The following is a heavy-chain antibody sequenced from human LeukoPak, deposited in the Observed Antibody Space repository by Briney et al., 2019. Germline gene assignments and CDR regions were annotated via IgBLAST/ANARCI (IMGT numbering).Heavy chain of an antibody. J-gene: IGHJ4*02. CDR2: INSSGGST. CDR3: ARDDRYSSVRTQGDY. V-gene: IGHV1-46*01. Sequence: ASVKVSCKASGCTFTSYYMHWVRQAPGQGLEWMGIINSSGGSTSYAQKFQGRVTMTRDTSTSTVYMELSSLRSEDTAVYYCARDDRYSSVRTQGDYWGQGTLVTVSS. D-gene: IGHD6-19*01. CDR1: GCTFTSYY.